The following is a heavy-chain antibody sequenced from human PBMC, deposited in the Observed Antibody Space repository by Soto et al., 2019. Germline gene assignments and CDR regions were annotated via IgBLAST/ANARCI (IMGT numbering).Heavy chain of an antibody. CDR3: ARGGQAPYYYYGMDV. V-gene: IGHV1-18*01. Sequence: QVQVVQSGDEVKKPGASVKVSCKASGYTFTNYGFSWVRQAPGQGLEWMGWISGYNGNTKYAEKFQGRVTMTTDTSTSTAHTELRSLRSDDTAVYYCARGGQAPYYYYGMDVWGQGTAVTVSS. J-gene: IGHJ6*02. CDR1: GYTFTNYG. CDR2: ISGYNGNT.